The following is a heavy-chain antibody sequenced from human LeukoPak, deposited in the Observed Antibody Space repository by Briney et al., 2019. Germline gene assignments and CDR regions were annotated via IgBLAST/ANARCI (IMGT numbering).Heavy chain of an antibody. J-gene: IGHJ4*02. D-gene: IGHD3-22*01. CDR3: ARGLNYYDSSEFAY. V-gene: IGHV1-46*01. CDR2: INSSGGST. Sequence: ASVKVSCKASGGTFSSYAISWVRQAPGQGLEWMGIINSSGGSTSYAQEFQGRVTMTRDTSTSTVYMELSSLRFEDTAVYYCARGLNYYDSSEFAYWGQGTLVTVSS. CDR1: GGTFSSYA.